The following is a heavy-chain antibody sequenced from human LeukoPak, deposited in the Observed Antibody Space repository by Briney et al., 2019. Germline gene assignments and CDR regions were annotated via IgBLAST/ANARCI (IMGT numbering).Heavy chain of an antibody. CDR3: ARGAFSYYDFWSGYFQQHNYFKY. CDR1: GYTFTSYD. CDR2: MNPNSGNT. D-gene: IGHD3-3*01. J-gene: IGHJ4*02. V-gene: IGHV1-8*03. Sequence: ASVKVSCKASGYTFTSYDINLVRQATGQGLECMGWMNPNSGNTGYAQKFQGRVTITRNTSISTAYMELSSLRSEDTAVYYCARGAFSYYDFWSGYFQQHNYFKYWDQGTLVTVSS.